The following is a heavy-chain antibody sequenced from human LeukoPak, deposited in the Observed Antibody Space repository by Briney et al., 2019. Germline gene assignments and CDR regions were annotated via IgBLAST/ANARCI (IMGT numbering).Heavy chain of an antibody. Sequence: PGGSLRLSSAVSGTTLSNYGMSCVRQGPGHGLEWVAGISCSGRSTNYADSVKGRFTMSRDNGKKTLYRQMKSLRAEDTAVYFCAKRGVVIRVILVGFHKEAYYFGSWGQGALVTVSS. CDR2: ISCSGRST. D-gene: IGHD3-22*01. CDR1: GTTLSNYG. CDR3: AKRGVVIRVILVGFHKEAYYFGS. J-gene: IGHJ4*02. V-gene: IGHV3-23*01.